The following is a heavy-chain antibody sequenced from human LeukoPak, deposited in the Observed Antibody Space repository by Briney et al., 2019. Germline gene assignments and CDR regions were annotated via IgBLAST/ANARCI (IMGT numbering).Heavy chain of an antibody. CDR3: ARAAMNLDGYNWWYFDY. D-gene: IGHD5-24*01. J-gene: IGHJ4*02. V-gene: IGHV1-2*04. CDR2: INPNSGGT. CDR1: GYTFTGYY. Sequence: ASVKVSYKASGYTFTGYYMHWVRQAPGQGLEWMGWINPNSGGTNYAQKFQGWVTMTRDTSISTAYMELSRLRSDDTAVYYCARAAMNLDGYNWWYFDYWGQGTLVTVSS.